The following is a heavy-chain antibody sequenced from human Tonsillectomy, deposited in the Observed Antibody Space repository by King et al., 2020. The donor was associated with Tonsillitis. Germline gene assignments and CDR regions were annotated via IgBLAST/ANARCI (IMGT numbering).Heavy chain of an antibody. CDR1: GFTFSSYS. D-gene: IGHD3-22*01. J-gene: IGHJ4*02. CDR3: ARDPTGYDSSGYYPNYFDY. V-gene: IGHV3-48*02. CDR2: ISSSSRTI. Sequence: VQLVESGGGLVQPGGSLRLSCAASGFTFSSYSMNWVRQAPGKGLEWVSYISSSSRTIYYADSVKGRFTISRDNAKNSLYLQMNSLKDEDTAVYYCARDPTGYDSSGYYPNYFDYWGQGTLVTVSS.